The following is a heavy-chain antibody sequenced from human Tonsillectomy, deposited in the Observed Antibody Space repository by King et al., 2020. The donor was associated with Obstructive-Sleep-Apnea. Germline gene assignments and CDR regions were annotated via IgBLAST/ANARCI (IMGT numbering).Heavy chain of an antibody. CDR3: AKEKPTQYGPHIYYGFDV. CDR1: GFDFSTFN. Sequence: VQLVESGGGVVQPGGSLRLSCAASGFDFSTFNMHWVRQAPGKGLEWVAVVRFDGGFKYYSDSVKGRFTISRDNSKDTLYLQMESLRAEDTAVYYCAKEKPTQYGPHIYYGFDVWGQGTTVTVSS. J-gene: IGHJ6*02. V-gene: IGHV3-30*02. D-gene: IGHD2/OR15-2a*01. CDR2: VRFDGGFK.